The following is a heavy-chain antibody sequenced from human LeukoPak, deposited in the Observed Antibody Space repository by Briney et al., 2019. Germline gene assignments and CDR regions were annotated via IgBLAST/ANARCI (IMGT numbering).Heavy chain of an antibody. CDR3: ARVDWWFDIMTGWPAITNNGMDV. D-gene: IGHD3-9*01. CDR1: GGSVRSGNYF. V-gene: IGHV4-61*01. Sequence: SETLSLTCTVSGGSVRSGNYFWSWIRQSPGKGLEWIGYICFRGNTKYSPALESRVTISEDPSKNQFSLRLTSLTAADTAVYYCARVDWWFDIMTGWPAITNNGMDVWGQGTTVIVSS. J-gene: IGHJ6*02. CDR2: ICFRGNT.